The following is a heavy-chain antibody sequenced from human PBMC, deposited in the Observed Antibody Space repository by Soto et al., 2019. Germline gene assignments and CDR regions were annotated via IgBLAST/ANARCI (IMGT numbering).Heavy chain of an antibody. D-gene: IGHD3-10*01. CDR1: GDTFTSHW. CDR2: IYPADSDT. J-gene: IGHJ3*02. CDR3: VRPQAKELGTIRGAFDI. V-gene: IGHV5-51*01. Sequence: PGESLKISCKGSGDTFTSHWIAWVRQMPGKGLELMGLIYPADSDTRYSPSFEGQVTISVDKSISTAYLRWSSLRASDTAMYYCVRPQAKELGTIRGAFDIWGQGTKVTVSS.